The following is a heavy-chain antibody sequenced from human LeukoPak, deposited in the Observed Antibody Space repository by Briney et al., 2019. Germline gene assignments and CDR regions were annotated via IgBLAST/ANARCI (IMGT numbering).Heavy chain of an antibody. CDR2: IKEDGSEQ. J-gene: IGHJ4*02. D-gene: IGHD3-22*01. CDR3: ARDSYSRDLDY. Sequence: PGGSLRLSCAASAFTFSSYWMSWVRQAPGKGLEWVANIKEDGSEQYYVDSLKGRFTISRDNAKNSLYLQMNSLRAEDTAVYYCARDSYSRDLDYWGQGTLVTVSS. V-gene: IGHV3-7*01. CDR1: AFTFSSYW.